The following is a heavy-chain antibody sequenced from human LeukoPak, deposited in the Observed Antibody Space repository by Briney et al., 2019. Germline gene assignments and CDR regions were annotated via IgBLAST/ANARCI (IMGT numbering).Heavy chain of an antibody. CDR3: ARDFGNYYDSSGYFGY. CDR1: GFTFSSYS. Sequence: GGSLRLSCAASGFTFSSYSMNWVLQAPGKGLKWVSSISSSSSYIYYADSVKGRFTISRDNAKNSLYLQMNSLRAEDTAVYYCARDFGNYYDSSGYFGYWGQGTLVTVSS. D-gene: IGHD3-22*01. J-gene: IGHJ4*02. CDR2: ISSSSSYI. V-gene: IGHV3-21*01.